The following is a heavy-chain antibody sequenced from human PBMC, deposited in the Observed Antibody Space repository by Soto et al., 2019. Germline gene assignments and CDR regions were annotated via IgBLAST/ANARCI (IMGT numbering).Heavy chain of an antibody. CDR2: IYYSGST. D-gene: IGHD4-17*01. CDR3: AKRVDHDYGDNWFDP. Sequence: SETLSLTCTVSGGSISSYYWSWIRQPPGKGLEWIGYIYYSGSTNHNPSLKSRVTISVDTSKNQFSLKLSSVTAADTAVYYCAKRVDHDYGDNWFDPWGQGTLVTVSS. J-gene: IGHJ5*02. CDR1: GGSISSYY. V-gene: IGHV4-59*01.